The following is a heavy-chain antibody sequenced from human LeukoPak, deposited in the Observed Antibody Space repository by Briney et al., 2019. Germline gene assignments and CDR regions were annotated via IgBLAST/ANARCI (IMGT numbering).Heavy chain of an antibody. D-gene: IGHD3-10*01. J-gene: IGHJ4*02. V-gene: IGHV3-74*01. CDR2: ISTDGSST. CDR1: GFTFSSYW. Sequence: GGSLRLSCAASGFTFSSYWMHWVRQAPGKGLVWVSRISTDGSSTHYADSVKGRFTISRDNSKNTLYLQMNSLRAEDTAVYYCAKRQGPMVRGVPFDYWGQGTLVTVSS. CDR3: AKRQGPMVRGVPFDY.